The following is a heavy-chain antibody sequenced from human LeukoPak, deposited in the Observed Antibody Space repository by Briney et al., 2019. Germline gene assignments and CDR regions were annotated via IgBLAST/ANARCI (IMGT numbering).Heavy chain of an antibody. CDR2: IYYSGST. CDR1: GGSFSGYY. V-gene: IGHV4-59*01. CDR3: ARDLGPTFYDYVWGSYRSRGGWFDP. D-gene: IGHD3-16*02. Sequence: SETLSLTCAVYGGSFSGYYWSWIRQPPGKGLEWIGYIYYSGSTNYNPSLKSRVTISVDTSKNQFSLKLSSVTAADTAVYYCARDLGPTFYDYVWGSYRSRGGWFDPWGQGTLVTVSS. J-gene: IGHJ5*02.